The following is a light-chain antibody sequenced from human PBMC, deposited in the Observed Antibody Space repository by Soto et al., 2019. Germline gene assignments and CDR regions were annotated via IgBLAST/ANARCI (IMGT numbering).Light chain of an antibody. Sequence: EILLTQSPGTLSLSPGEIATLSFRSSQSVSSSYLAWYQQKPGQAPRLLIYDASSRATGIPARFSGSGSGTDFTLTVTSLEPEDFAVYYCQHYGSSLSITFGQGTRLEI. CDR1: QSVSSSY. CDR3: QHYGSSLSIT. CDR2: DAS. V-gene: IGKV3-20*01. J-gene: IGKJ5*01.